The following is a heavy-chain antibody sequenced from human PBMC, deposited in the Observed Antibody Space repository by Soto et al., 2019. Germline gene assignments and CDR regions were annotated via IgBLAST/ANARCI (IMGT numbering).Heavy chain of an antibody. J-gene: IGHJ4*02. CDR2: IHYSGST. V-gene: IGHV4-59*04. D-gene: IGHD3-22*01. CDR3: ASQHYYDSSGYYVVY. Sequence: SETLSLTCTVSAGSIRNYYWSWIRQPPGKGLEWIGNIHYSGSTYYDSSLKSRVTISVDTSKNQFSLKLSSVTAADTAVYYCASQHYYDSSGYYVVYWGQGTLVTVSS. CDR1: AGSIRNYY.